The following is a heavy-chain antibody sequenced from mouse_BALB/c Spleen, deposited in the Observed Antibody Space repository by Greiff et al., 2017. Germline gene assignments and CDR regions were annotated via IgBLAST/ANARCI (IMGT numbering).Heavy chain of an antibody. CDR1: GFTFSSYT. J-gene: IGHJ4*01. CDR3: ARQRSLRSYAMDY. Sequence: EVQRVESGGGLVQPGGSLKLSCAASGFTFSSYTMSWVRQTPEKRLEWVAYISNGGGSTYYPDTVKGRFTISRDNAKNTLYLQMSSLKSEDTAMYYCARQRSLRSYAMDYWGQGTSVTVSS. D-gene: IGHD1-1*01. V-gene: IGHV5-12-2*01. CDR2: ISNGGGST.